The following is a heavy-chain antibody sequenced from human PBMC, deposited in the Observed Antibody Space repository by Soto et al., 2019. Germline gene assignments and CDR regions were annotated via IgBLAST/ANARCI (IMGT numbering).Heavy chain of an antibody. CDR2: IRDDSSIK. CDR1: GFSFSIYG. Sequence: GVSLRLSCAASGFSFSIYGMNWVRRAPGKGLEWVAYIRDDSSIKYYADSVTGRFTVSRDNGKDSLYLQMNSLRDEDTAVYYCARARGRNWFDTWGQGTLVTVSS. J-gene: IGHJ5*02. V-gene: IGHV3-48*02. CDR3: ARARGRNWFDT. D-gene: IGHD1-26*01.